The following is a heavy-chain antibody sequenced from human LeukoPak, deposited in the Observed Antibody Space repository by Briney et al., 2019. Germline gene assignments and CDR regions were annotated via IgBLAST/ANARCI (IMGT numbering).Heavy chain of an antibody. D-gene: IGHD4-17*01. CDR2: ISYDGSNK. J-gene: IGHJ4*02. V-gene: IGHV3-30*04. CDR1: GFTFSSYA. Sequence: PGGSLRLSCAASGFTFSSYAMHWVRQAPGKGLEWVAVISYDGSNKYYADSVKGRFTISRDNSKNTLYLQMNSLRAEDTAVYYCARDRVDYGDYEVNFDYWGQGTLVTVSS. CDR3: ARDRVDYGDYEVNFDY.